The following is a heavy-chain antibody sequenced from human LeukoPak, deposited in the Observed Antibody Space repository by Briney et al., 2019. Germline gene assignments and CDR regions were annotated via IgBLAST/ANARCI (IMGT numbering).Heavy chain of an antibody. V-gene: IGHV3-66*01. CDR1: GFTFSNAW. J-gene: IGHJ5*02. Sequence: GGSLRLSCAASGFTFSNAWMSWVRQAPGKGLEWVSVIYSGGSTYYADSVKGRFTISRDNSKNTLYLQMNSLRAEDTAVYYCAREENPWGQGTLVTVSS. CDR3: AREENP. CDR2: IYSGGST.